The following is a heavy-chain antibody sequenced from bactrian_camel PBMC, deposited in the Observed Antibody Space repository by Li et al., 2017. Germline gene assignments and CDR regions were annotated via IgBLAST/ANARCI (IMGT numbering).Heavy chain of an antibody. CDR3: ATGYGSSSLSNP. J-gene: IGHJ4*01. D-gene: IGHD6*01. CDR1: GFTFSMYW. Sequence: HVQLVESGGGLVQPGGSLRLSCAASGFTFSMYWAYWVRQAPGKGLEWVSIISGGGDITYYADSVKGRFTVSRDNAKNTMYLQMNNLIPEDTALYYCATGYGSSSLSNPRGQGTQVTVS. V-gene: IGHV3S1*01. CDR2: ISGGGDIT.